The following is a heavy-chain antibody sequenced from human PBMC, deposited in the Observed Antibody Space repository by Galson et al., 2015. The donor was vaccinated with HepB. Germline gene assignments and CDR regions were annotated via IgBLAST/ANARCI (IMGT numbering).Heavy chain of an antibody. Sequence: SCAASGFTFSSYAMHWVRQAPGKGLEWVAVISYDGSNKYYADSVKGRFTISRDNSKNTLYLQMNSLRAEDTAVYYCARAHCSSTSCVFDYWGQGTLVTVSS. D-gene: IGHD2-2*01. CDR1: GFTFSSYA. J-gene: IGHJ4*02. CDR3: ARAHCSSTSCVFDY. V-gene: IGHV3-30-3*01. CDR2: ISYDGSNK.